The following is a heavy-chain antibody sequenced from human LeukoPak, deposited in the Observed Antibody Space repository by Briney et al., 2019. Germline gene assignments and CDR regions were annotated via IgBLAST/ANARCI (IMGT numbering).Heavy chain of an antibody. D-gene: IGHD5-18*01. V-gene: IGHV1-18*01. CDR2: ISAYNGNT. J-gene: IGHJ6*02. CDR1: GYTFTSYG. Sequence: ASVEVSCKASGYTFTSYGISWVRQAPGQGLEWMGWISAYNGNTNYAQKLQGRVTMTTDTSTSTAYMELRSLRSDDTAVYYCARDWGGGYSYGYYYYYYGMDVWGQGTTVTVSS. CDR3: ARDWGGGYSYGYYYYYYGMDV.